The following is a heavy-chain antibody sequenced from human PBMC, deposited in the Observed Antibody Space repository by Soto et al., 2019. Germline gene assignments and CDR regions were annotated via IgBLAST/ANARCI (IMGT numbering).Heavy chain of an antibody. CDR2: ISPKSTYR. Sequence: GGSLRLSCATSGFPFSYYYMSWIRQAPGKGLEWLSHISPKSTYRNYADSVKGRFTISRDNTKSSLFLQMNSLGVEDTAVYYCARGGGGGLFEHWGQGVLVTVSS. CDR1: GFPFSYYY. J-gene: IGHJ4*02. V-gene: IGHV3-11*06. D-gene: IGHD2-21*01. CDR3: ARGGGGGLFEH.